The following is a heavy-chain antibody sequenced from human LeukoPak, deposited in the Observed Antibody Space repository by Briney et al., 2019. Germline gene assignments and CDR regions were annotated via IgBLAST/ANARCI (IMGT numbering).Heavy chain of an antibody. CDR3: AKDFGDCSNGVCYGKPFDY. CDR2: ISSSGDNT. J-gene: IGHJ4*02. D-gene: IGHD2-8*01. V-gene: IGHV3-23*01. Sequence: PGGSLRLSCAASGFTFSRYAMSWARQPPPKGLESDSGISSSGDNTYDAAPVKGRFTISRDNSKNTLYLQMNSLRAEETAVYYCAKDFGDCSNGVCYGKPFDYWGQRTLVTASS. CDR1: GFTFSRYA.